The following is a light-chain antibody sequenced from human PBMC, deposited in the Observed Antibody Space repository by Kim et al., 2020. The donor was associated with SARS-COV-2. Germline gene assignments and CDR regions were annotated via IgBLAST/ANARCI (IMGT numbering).Light chain of an antibody. J-gene: IGKJ5*01. CDR1: QGISSS. V-gene: IGKV1-9*01. Sequence: IQLTQSPSSLSVSVGDTVTITCRASQGISSSLVWYQQRPGQAPKLLINAASTLGSGVPSRFRGSGSGTDFTLTISSVQPEDSATYYCQQVQIYPITFGQGTRLEIK. CDR2: AAS. CDR3: QQVQIYPIT.